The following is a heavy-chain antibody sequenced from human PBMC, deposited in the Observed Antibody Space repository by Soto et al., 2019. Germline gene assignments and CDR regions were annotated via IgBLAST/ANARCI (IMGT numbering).Heavy chain of an antibody. Sequence: SETLSLTCTVSVDSVSSDTHFWTWIRQPPGKGLEWIAYISYTGDTNYNPSLRSRVTISIDTSRNQFSLTLTSVTAADTAVYFCARIVVGATVDLWGQGSLVTVSS. J-gene: IGHJ5*02. V-gene: IGHV4-61*01. D-gene: IGHD1-26*01. CDR2: ISYTGDT. CDR3: ARIVVGATVDL. CDR1: VDSVSSDTHF.